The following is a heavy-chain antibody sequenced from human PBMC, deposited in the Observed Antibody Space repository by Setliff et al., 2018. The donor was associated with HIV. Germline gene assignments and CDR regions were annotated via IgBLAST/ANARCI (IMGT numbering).Heavy chain of an antibody. V-gene: IGHV4-39*01. J-gene: IGHJ5*02. CDR1: GGSISSSSYY. D-gene: IGHD2-21*02. Sequence: SETLSLTCTVSGGSISSSSYYWGWIRQPPGKGLEWIGNIYYSGSTYYNPSLKSRVTIAVDTSKNQFSLKLSSVTAADTAVYYCAGSIVVVTAAPLTWGQGTLVTVS. CDR2: IYYSGST. CDR3: AGSIVVVTAAPLT.